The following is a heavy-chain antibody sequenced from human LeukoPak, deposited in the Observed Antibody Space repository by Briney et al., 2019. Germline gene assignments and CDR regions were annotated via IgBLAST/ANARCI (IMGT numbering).Heavy chain of an antibody. Sequence: GALVKVSCKASGYTFTSYGISWVRQAPGQGLEWMGWISAYNGNTNYAQKLQGRVTMTTDTSTSTAYMELRSLRSDDTAVYYCARGPPSSGYYLAEYFQHWGQGTLVTVSS. CDR2: ISAYNGNT. CDR1: GYTFTSYG. J-gene: IGHJ1*01. V-gene: IGHV1-18*01. CDR3: ARGPPSSGYYLAEYFQH. D-gene: IGHD3-22*01.